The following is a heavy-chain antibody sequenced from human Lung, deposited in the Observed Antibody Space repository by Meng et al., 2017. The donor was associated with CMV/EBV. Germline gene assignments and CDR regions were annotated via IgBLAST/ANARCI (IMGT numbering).Heavy chain of an antibody. CDR1: GFIISSYS. V-gene: IGHV3-48*04. D-gene: IGHD4-23*01. CDR3: ARGGVTPSL. J-gene: IGHJ4*02. Sequence: SCASSGFIISSYSMNWVRQAPGKGLEWVSYISSSSSTIYYADSVKGRFTISRENAKKSLYLQMNSPRAEDTAVYYCARGGVTPSLWGQGTLVTVSS. CDR2: ISSSSSTI.